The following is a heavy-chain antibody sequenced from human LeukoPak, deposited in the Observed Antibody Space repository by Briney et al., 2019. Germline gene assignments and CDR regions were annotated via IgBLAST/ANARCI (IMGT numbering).Heavy chain of an antibody. J-gene: IGHJ4*02. Sequence: PSETLSLTCTVSGGSISNYYWSWIRQPPGKGLEWIGYIYYSGSTNYNPSLKSRVTISIDTSKNRFSLKLNSVTAADTAVYYCARAGRWLQSSFDYWGQGTLVTVSS. V-gene: IGHV4-59*12. CDR2: IYYSGST. CDR3: ARAGRWLQSSFDY. D-gene: IGHD3-10*01. CDR1: GGSISNYY.